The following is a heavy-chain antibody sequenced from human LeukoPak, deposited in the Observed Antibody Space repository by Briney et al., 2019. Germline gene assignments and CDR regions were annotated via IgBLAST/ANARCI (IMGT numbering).Heavy chain of an antibody. D-gene: IGHD2-15*01. V-gene: IGHV3-15*01. CDR3: TIDHIYSGGFYYNDWFDP. CDR2: IKSKADAGTT. CDR1: GFTFSSYG. J-gene: IGHJ5*02. Sequence: PGGSLRLSCAASGFTFSSYGMHWVRQAPGKGLEWVGRIKSKADAGTTDYAAPVKGRFTISRDDSKNTLYLQMNSLKIEDTAVYHCTIDHIYSGGFYYNDWFDPWGQGTLVTVSS.